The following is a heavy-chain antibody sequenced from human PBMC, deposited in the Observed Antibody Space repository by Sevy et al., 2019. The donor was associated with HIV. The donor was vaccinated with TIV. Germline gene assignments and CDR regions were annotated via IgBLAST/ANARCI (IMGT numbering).Heavy chain of an antibody. Sequence: GGSLRLSCAASGFPVSSNYMSWVRQAPGKGLEWVSVMYSDGSTYHADSVKVRFTISRDNSKNTLYLQMNSLRVEDTAVYYCARGKSGYGYGLDYWGQGTLVTVSS. CDR2: MYSDGST. J-gene: IGHJ4*02. D-gene: IGHD5-18*01. CDR3: ARGKSGYGYGLDY. CDR1: GFPVSSNY. V-gene: IGHV3-66*01.